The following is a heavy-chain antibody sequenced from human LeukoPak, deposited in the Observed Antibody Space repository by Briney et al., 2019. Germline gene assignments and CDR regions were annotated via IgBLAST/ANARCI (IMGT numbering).Heavy chain of an antibody. CDR1: GYTFIGYY. CDR2: INPKTVGT. D-gene: IGHD2-15*01. J-gene: IGHJ6*03. CDR3: AKVYCSGGSCYGDYYYMDV. V-gene: IGHV1-2*02. Sequence: GASVKVSCKASGYTFIGYYMHSVRQAPGQGLEWMGWINPKTVGTKYAQKFQGRVTMTRDASISTAYMELSSLRSEDTAVYYCAKVYCSGGSCYGDYYYMDVWGKGTTVTVSS.